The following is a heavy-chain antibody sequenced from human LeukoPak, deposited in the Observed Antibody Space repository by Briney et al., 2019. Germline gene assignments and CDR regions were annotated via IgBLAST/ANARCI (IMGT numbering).Heavy chain of an antibody. V-gene: IGHV1-46*01. CDR2: INPSGGRT. CDR1: GYTFTSYY. D-gene: IGHD1-7*01. CDR3: ARDRELRTVLIGDGWFDP. J-gene: IGHJ5*02. Sequence: ASVKVSCKVSGYTFTSYYMHWVRQAPGQGLEWMGIINPSGGRTTYAQKFQARVTMTRDTSTSTVYMELSSLRSDDTAVYYCARDRELRTVLIGDGWFDPWGQGTLVTVSS.